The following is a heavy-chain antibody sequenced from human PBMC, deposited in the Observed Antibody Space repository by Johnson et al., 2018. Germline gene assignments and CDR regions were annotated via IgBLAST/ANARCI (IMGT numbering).Heavy chain of an antibody. J-gene: IGHJ6*03. D-gene: IGHD6-19*01. CDR3: AKEAGTTNYYYYYMDV. CDR1: GFTFSSYA. CDR2: ISGSGGST. V-gene: IGHV3-23*04. Sequence: VQLVESGGGLVQXGGSLRLXCAASGFTFSSYAMSWVRQAPGKGLDWVSAISGSGGSTYYAASVKGGFTISRDNAKNTRYLQMNSLRAEDTAVYYCAKEAGTTNYYYYYMDVWGKGTTVTVSS.